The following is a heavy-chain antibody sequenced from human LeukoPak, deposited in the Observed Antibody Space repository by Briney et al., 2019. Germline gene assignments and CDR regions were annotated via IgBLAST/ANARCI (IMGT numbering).Heavy chain of an antibody. CDR3: AGYGNYWDWYFDL. CDR1: GYSISNSHW. V-gene: IGHV4-28*01. Sequence: SETLSLTCAVSGYSISNSHWWGWIRQPPGKGLEWIGYIYYSGSTNYNPSLKSRVTISVDTSKNQFSLKLSSVTAADTAVYYCAGYGNYWDWYFDLWGRGTLVTVSS. D-gene: IGHD4-11*01. J-gene: IGHJ2*01. CDR2: IYYSGST.